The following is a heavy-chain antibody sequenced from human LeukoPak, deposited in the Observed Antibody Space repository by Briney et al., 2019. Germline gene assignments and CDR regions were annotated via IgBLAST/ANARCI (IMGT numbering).Heavy chain of an antibody. CDR2: ISAYNGNT. Sequence: ASVKVSCKASGYTFTSYGISWVRQAPGQGLEWMGWISAYNGNTNYAQKLQGRVTMTTDTSTSTAYMELRSLRSEDTAVYYCARDGWEYSSSSAWFDPWGQGTLVTVSS. V-gene: IGHV1-18*01. CDR3: ARDGWEYSSSSAWFDP. CDR1: GYTFTSYG. J-gene: IGHJ5*02. D-gene: IGHD6-6*01.